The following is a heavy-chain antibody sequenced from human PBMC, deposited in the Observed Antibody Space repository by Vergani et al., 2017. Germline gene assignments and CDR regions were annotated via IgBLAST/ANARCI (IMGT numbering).Heavy chain of an antibody. Sequence: QVQLVHSGAEVKKPGSSVKVSCKASGGTFSSYTISWVRQAPGQGLEWMGRIIPILGIANYAQKFQGRVTITAEKSTSTAYMELSSLRSEDTAVYYCARETTGTTKRNDYYGMDVGGQGTTVTVSS. D-gene: IGHD4-17*01. CDR2: IIPILGIA. V-gene: IGHV1-69*02. J-gene: IGHJ6*02. CDR3: ARETTGTTKRNDYYGMDV. CDR1: GGTFSSYT.